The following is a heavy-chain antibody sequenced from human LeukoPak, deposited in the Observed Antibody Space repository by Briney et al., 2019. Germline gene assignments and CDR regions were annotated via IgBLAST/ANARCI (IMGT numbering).Heavy chain of an antibody. CDR1: GYTFTSYG. CDR3: ARVVAVAFGSLDYFDY. CDR2: ISAYNGNT. J-gene: IGHJ4*02. Sequence: ASVKVSCKASGYTFTSYGISWVQQAPGQGLEWMGWISAYNGNTNYAQKLQGRVTMTTDTSTSTAYMELRSLRSDDTAVYYCARVVAVAFGSLDYFDYWGQGTLVTVSS. D-gene: IGHD6-19*01. V-gene: IGHV1-18*01.